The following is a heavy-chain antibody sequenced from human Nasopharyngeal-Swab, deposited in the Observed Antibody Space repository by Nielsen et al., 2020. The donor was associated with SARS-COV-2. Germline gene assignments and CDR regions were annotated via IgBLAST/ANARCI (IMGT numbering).Heavy chain of an antibody. V-gene: IGHV3-33*01. Sequence: WIRQPPGKGLEWVAVIWYDGSNKYYADSVKGRFTISRDNSKNTLYLQMNSLRAEDTAVYYCARDWFKGPGSGSWDLEGREVGGKG. CDR3: ARDWFKGPGSGSWDLEGREV. CDR2: IWYDGSNK. J-gene: IGHJ6*03. D-gene: IGHD6-13*01.